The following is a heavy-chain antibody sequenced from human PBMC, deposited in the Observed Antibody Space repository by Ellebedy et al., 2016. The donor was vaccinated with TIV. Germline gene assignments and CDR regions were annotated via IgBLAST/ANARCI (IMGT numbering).Heavy chain of an antibody. CDR1: GYSFTSYW. CDR2: IYPGDSDT. D-gene: IGHD2-15*01. CDR3: ARLNRRDRCSGGSCYTLNWFDP. V-gene: IGHV5-51*01. J-gene: IGHJ5*02. Sequence: GESLKISCKGSGYSFTSYWIGWVRQMPGKGLEWMGIIYPGDSDTRYSPSFQGQVTISADKSISTAYLQWSSLKASDTAMYYCARLNRRDRCSGGSCYTLNWFDPWGQGTLVTVSS.